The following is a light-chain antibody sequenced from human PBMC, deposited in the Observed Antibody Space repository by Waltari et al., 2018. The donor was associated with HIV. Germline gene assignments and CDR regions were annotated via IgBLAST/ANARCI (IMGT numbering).Light chain of an antibody. CDR2: RVS. CDR3: MQGTHWPPT. J-gene: IGKJ4*02. V-gene: IGKV2-30*02. Sequence: VMTQSTLFLPVTLGQPASISCRSTQSLLHSDGDTYLSWFHQRPGQSPRRLIYRVSDRDSGVPDRFSGSGSGTDFTLKISRVEAEDVGVYYCMQGTHWPPTFGGGTKVEVK. CDR1: QSLLHSDGDTY.